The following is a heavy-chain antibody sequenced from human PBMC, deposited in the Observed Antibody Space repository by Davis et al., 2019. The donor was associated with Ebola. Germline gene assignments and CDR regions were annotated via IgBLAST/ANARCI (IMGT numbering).Heavy chain of an antibody. J-gene: IGHJ5*02. V-gene: IGHV3-48*04. CDR3: GRDGVPAAVDL. CDR2: IGGSGSKST. Sequence: PGGSLRLSCAASGFTFSLHSLNWVRQAPGKGLQWLSYIGGSGSKSTSYAESVKGRFTISRDNAKNSLYLQMNSLRAEDTAVYYCGRDGVPAAVDLWGQGTLVTVSS. CDR1: GFTFSLHS. D-gene: IGHD2-2*01.